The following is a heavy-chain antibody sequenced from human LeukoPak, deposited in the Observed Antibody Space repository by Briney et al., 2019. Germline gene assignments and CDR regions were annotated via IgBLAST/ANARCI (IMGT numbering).Heavy chain of an antibody. CDR3: ARDIEYSSPRGVDY. Sequence: GGSLRLSCAASGFTFSSYAMHWVRQAPGKGLEWVAVISYDGSNKYYADSVKGRFTISRDNSKNTLYLQMNSLRAEDTAVYYCARDIEYSSPRGVDYWGQGTLVTVSS. D-gene: IGHD6-6*01. CDR2: ISYDGSNK. V-gene: IGHV3-30-3*01. CDR1: GFTFSSYA. J-gene: IGHJ4*02.